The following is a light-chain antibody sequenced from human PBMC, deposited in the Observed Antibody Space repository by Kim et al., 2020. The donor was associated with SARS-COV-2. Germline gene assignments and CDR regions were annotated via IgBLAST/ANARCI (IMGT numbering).Light chain of an antibody. CDR3: QRYNNWPRT. Sequence: EIMMTQSLATLSVSPGERATLTCRASQSVTINLAWYQQKPGQSPRLLIYGASTRATGIPATFSGSGAGTQFTLTISSLQSEDFAVYYCQRYNNWPRTFGQGTKVDIK. V-gene: IGKV3-15*01. CDR2: GAS. CDR1: QSVTIN. J-gene: IGKJ1*01.